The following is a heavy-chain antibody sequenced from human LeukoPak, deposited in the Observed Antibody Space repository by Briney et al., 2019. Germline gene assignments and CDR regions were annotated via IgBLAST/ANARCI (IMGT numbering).Heavy chain of an antibody. J-gene: IGHJ4*02. Sequence: GASVKVSCKASGYTFTSYWIGWVRQMPGKGLEWMGIIYPGDSDTRYSPSFQGQVTISADKSISTAYLQWSSLKASDTAMYYCARHYYGSGSYYPFGYWGQGTLVTVSS. D-gene: IGHD3-10*01. V-gene: IGHV5-51*01. CDR3: ARHYYGSGSYYPFGY. CDR2: IYPGDSDT. CDR1: GYTFTSYW.